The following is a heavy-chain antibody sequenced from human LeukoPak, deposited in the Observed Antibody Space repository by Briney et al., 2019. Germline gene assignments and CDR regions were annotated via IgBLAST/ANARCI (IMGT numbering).Heavy chain of an antibody. CDR3: ANGPHYNILTGFYKVRSHLDY. Sequence: GGSLRLSCAASGFPFSSHGMSWVRQAPGKGLEWLAFMRYDGSNTHYADSVKGRFTISRDNSKNTLFLQMNSLRSEDTALYYCANGPHYNILTGFYKVRSHLDYWGQGTLVTVSS. CDR1: GFPFSSHG. V-gene: IGHV3-30*02. D-gene: IGHD3-9*01. J-gene: IGHJ4*02. CDR2: MRYDGSNT.